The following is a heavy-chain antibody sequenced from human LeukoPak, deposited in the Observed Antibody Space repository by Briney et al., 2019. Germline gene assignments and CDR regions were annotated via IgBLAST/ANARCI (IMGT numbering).Heavy chain of an antibody. D-gene: IGHD1-26*01. CDR3: ARVAGSIDY. J-gene: IGHJ4*02. CDR1: GYTFTNYD. V-gene: IGHV1-8*01. CDR2: MSTSSGNT. Sequence: EASVKVSCKASGYTFTNYDINWVRQATGQGLEWMGWMSTSSGNTGYAQKFQGRLTMTRDTSITTVYMGLSSLRSDATAVYYCARVAGSIDYWGQGTLVTVSS.